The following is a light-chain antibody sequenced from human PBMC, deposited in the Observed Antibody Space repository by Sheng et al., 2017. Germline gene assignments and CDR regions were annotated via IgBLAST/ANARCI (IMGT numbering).Light chain of an antibody. Sequence: EIVLTQSPATLSLSPGERATLSCRASQSISSYLAWYQQKPGHSPRLLIYDASNRATGIPARFSGSGSGTDFTLTISNLEPEDFAVYYCQQRSNWPLAFGGGTKVAIK. CDR2: DAS. J-gene: IGKJ4*01. CDR3: QQRSNWPLA. V-gene: IGKV3-11*01. CDR1: QSISSY.